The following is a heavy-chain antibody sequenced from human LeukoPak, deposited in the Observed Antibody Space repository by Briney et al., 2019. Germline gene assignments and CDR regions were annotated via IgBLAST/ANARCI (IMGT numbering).Heavy chain of an antibody. CDR1: GFTFSSYA. CDR2: ISGSGGST. J-gene: IGHJ4*02. D-gene: IGHD1-20*01. V-gene: IGHV3-23*01. Sequence: PGGSLRLSCAASGFTFSSYAVSWVRQAPGKGLEWVSAISGSGGSTYYADSVKGRFTISRDNSKNTLYLQLNSLRAEDTAVYYCAKGGSITGKLDYWGQGTLVTVSS. CDR3: AKGGSITGKLDY.